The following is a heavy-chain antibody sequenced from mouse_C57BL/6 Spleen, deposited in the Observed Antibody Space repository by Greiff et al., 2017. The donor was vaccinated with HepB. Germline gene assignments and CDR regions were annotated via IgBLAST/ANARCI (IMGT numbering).Heavy chain of an antibody. D-gene: IGHD4-1*01. Sequence: DVKLQESGPGLVKPSQSLSLTCSVTGYSITSGYYWNWIRQFPGNKLEWMGYISYDGSNNYNPSLKNRISITRDTSKNQFFLKLNSVTTEDTATYYCASLDWETYAMDYWGQGTSVTVSS. CDR2: ISYDGSN. CDR1: GYSITSGYY. CDR3: ASLDWETYAMDY. V-gene: IGHV3-6*01. J-gene: IGHJ4*01.